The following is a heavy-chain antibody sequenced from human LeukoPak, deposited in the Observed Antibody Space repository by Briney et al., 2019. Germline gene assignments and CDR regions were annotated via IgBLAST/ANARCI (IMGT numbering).Heavy chain of an antibody. CDR1: GGSFSGYY. CDR3: AGSFYCSGGSCYWNFDY. J-gene: IGHJ4*02. V-gene: IGHV4-34*01. Sequence: KPSETLSLTCAVYGGSFSGYYWSWIRQPPGKGLEWIGEINHSGSTNYNPSLKSRVTISVDTSKNQFSLKLSSVTAADTAVYYCAGSFYCSGGSCYWNFDYWGQGTLVTVSS. CDR2: INHSGST. D-gene: IGHD2-15*01.